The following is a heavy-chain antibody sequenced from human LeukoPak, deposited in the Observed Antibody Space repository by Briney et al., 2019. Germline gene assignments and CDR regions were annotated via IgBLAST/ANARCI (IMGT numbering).Heavy chain of an antibody. V-gene: IGHV3-21*01. CDR2: ISYSDSYI. CDR1: GFTFSSYS. CDR3: ARVSLRYFDWLLYPDFDY. J-gene: IGHJ4*02. Sequence: PGGSLRLSCAASGFTFSSYSMNWVRQAPGKGLEWVSSISYSDSYIYYADSVEGRFTISRDNAKNSLYLQMNSLRAADTAVYYCARVSLRYFDWLLYPDFDYWGQGTLVTVSS. D-gene: IGHD3-9*01.